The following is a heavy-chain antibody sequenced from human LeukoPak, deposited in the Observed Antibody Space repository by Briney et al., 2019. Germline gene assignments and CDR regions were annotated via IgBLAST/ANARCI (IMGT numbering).Heavy chain of an antibody. D-gene: IGHD4-17*01. V-gene: IGHV3-23*01. Sequence: GGSLRLSCAASGFSFSIYAMRWVRQAPGKGLEWVSGITSNGGATFHADSVKGRFTISRDNSKNTVYLQMNGLRAEDTALYYCAKAAVSMSTVTLDNWGQGTLVTVSS. CDR2: ITSNGGAT. CDR3: AKAAVSMSTVTLDN. J-gene: IGHJ4*02. CDR1: GFSFSIYA.